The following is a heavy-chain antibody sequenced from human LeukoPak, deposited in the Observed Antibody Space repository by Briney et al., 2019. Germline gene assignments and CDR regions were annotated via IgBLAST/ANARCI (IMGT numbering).Heavy chain of an antibody. CDR2: ISGDGSRT. J-gene: IGHJ4*02. Sequence: GGSLRLSCVASGATFSSYWMHWVRQAPGKGLVWVSRISGDGSRTDYADSVKGRFTISRDNAKNTLYLQMSSLRAEDTAVYYCAQQWLGPFDYWGQGTLVTVSS. CDR3: AQQWLGPFDY. CDR1: GATFSSYW. D-gene: IGHD6-19*01. V-gene: IGHV3-74*01.